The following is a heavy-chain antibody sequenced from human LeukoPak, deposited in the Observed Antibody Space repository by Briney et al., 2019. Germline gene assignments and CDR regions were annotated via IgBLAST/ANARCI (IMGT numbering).Heavy chain of an antibody. J-gene: IGHJ4*02. V-gene: IGHV1-69*05. CDR2: IIPVFGTP. CDR1: GGTFNTYA. Sequence: SVKVSCKASGGTFNTYAFNWVLQAPGQGLEWMGRIIPVFGTPHYAQKYQGRLTITTDDFASTVYMELSSLRSQDTAIYYCARIEGDYGVFVFWGQGTLVTVSS. D-gene: IGHD4-17*01. CDR3: ARIEGDYGVFVF.